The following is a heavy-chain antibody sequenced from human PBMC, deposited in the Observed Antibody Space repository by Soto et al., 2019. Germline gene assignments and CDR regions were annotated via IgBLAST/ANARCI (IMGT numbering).Heavy chain of an antibody. Sequence: QVQLVESGGGVVQPGRSLRLSCAASGFTLSSYGMHWVRQAPGKGLEWVAVISYDGSNKYYADSVKGRFTISRDNSKNTLYLQMNSLRAEDTAVYYCAKQVTASSGYLVAEYFQHWGQGTLVTVSS. V-gene: IGHV3-30*18. CDR1: GFTLSSYG. J-gene: IGHJ1*01. CDR2: ISYDGSNK. D-gene: IGHD3-22*01. CDR3: AKQVTASSGYLVAEYFQH.